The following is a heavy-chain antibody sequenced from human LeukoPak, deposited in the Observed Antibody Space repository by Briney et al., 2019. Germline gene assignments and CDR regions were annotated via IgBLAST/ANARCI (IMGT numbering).Heavy chain of an antibody. CDR1: GFTFTNYW. CDR2: VHAGDSDA. V-gene: IGHV5-51*01. J-gene: IGHJ2*01. D-gene: IGHD6-13*01. CDR3: ARFGYSTSLDFYLDV. Sequence: GESLKISCQASGFTFTNYWIAWVRQMPGKGLEWMGIVHAGDSDARYSSSFQDQVTMSADKSISTAYLQWNSLRASDSAMYFCARFGYSTSLDFYLDVWGRGTLAAVSS.